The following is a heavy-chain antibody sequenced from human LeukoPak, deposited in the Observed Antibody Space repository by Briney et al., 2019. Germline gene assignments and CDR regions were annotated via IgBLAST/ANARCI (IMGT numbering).Heavy chain of an antibody. Sequence: GGSLRLSRAASGFTFSDYYMSWIRQAPGKGLEWVSYISSSSSYTNYADSVKGRFTISRDNAKNSLYLQMNSLRAEDTAVYYCARGRDYYDTNYFDYWGQGTLVTVSS. J-gene: IGHJ4*02. D-gene: IGHD3-22*01. CDR2: ISSSSSYT. V-gene: IGHV3-11*06. CDR3: ARGRDYYDTNYFDY. CDR1: GFTFSDYY.